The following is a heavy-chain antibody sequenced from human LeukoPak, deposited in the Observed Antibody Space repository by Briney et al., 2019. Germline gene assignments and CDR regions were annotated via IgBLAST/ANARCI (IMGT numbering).Heavy chain of an antibody. CDR3: ARGGIAAAGDWFDP. J-gene: IGHJ5*02. V-gene: IGHV4-34*01. CDR2: IYYSGST. Sequence: SETLSLTCAVYGGSFSGYYWNWIRQPPGKGLEWIGSIYYSGSTYYNPSLKSRVTISVDTSKNQFSLKLSSVTAADTAVYYCARGGIAAAGDWFDPWGQGTLVTVSS. CDR1: GGSFSGYY. D-gene: IGHD6-13*01.